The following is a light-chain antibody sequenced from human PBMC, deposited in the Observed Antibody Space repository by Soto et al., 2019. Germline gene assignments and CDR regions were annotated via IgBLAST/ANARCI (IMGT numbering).Light chain of an antibody. CDR1: QSLLHSNGYNY. CDR2: LGS. J-gene: IGKJ5*01. V-gene: IGKV2-28*01. Sequence: DILMTQSPLSLPVTPGEPASISCRSGQSLLHSNGYNYLDWYLQKPGQSPQLLIYLGSNRSSGVPDRFSGSGSGTDFTLKISRVEAEDVGVYYCMQGTHWPPITFGQGTRLEI. CDR3: MQGTHWPPIT.